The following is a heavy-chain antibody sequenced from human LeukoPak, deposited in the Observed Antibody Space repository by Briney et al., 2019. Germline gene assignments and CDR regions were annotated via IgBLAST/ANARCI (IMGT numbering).Heavy chain of an antibody. Sequence: GGSLRLSCAASGFTFSDYYMSWIRQAPGKGLEWVSYISSSGSTIYYADSVKGRFTISRDNAKNSLYLQMNSLRAEDTAVYYCARDYIVVVPATGGFDYWGQGTLVTVSS. J-gene: IGHJ4*02. CDR2: ISSSGSTI. V-gene: IGHV3-11*04. CDR3: ARDYIVVVPATGGFDY. CDR1: GFTFSDYY. D-gene: IGHD2-2*01.